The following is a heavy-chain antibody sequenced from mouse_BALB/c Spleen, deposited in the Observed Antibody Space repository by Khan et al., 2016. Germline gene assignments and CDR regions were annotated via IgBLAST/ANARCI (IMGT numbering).Heavy chain of an antibody. V-gene: IGHV3-6*01. D-gene: IGHD4-1*01. CDR3: VTVPLVYAMDY. J-gene: IGHJ4*01. CDR2: ISYEGSN. CDR1: GYSITSGYY. Sequence: EVQLQESGPGLVKPSQSLSLTCSVTGYSITSGYYWNWIRQFPGNKLEWMGYISYEGSNNYNPSLKNRISITRDKSKNQFFLKLNTVTAEDTSTYSCVTVPLVYAMDYWGHGTAVTVSS.